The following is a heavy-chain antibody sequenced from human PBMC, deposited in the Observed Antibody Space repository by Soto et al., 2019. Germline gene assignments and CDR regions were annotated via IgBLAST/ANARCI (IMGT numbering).Heavy chain of an antibody. D-gene: IGHD3-10*01. J-gene: IGHJ6*03. CDR3: AKEGVGEEYYYYYMDV. CDR1: GFTFSSYA. Sequence: GGSLRLSCAASGFTFSSYAMSWVRQAPGKGLEWVSAISGSGGSTYYADSVKGRFTISRDNSKNTLYLQMNSLRAEDTAVYYCAKEGVGEEYYYYYMDVWGKGTTVTVSS. V-gene: IGHV3-23*01. CDR2: ISGSGGST.